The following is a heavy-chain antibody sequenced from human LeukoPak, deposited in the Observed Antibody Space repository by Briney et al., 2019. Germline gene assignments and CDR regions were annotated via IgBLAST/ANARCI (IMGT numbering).Heavy chain of an antibody. CDR3: ARESGYYDSSGYYYVALYNWFDP. CDR1: GYTFTSYG. J-gene: IGHJ5*02. Sequence: ASVKVSCKASGYTFTSYGISWVRQAPGQGLEWMGWISAYNGNTNYAQKLQGRVTMTTDTSTSTAYMELRSLRSDDTAVYYCARESGYYDSSGYYYVALYNWFDPWGQGTLVTVSS. D-gene: IGHD3-22*01. CDR2: ISAYNGNT. V-gene: IGHV1-18*01.